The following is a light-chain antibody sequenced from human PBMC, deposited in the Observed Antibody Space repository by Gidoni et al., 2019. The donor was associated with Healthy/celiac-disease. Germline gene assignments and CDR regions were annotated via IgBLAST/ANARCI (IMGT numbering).Light chain of an antibody. CDR2: KAS. Sequence: DIQMPQSSSTLSVSVGDTVTITCRASQIINTWLAWYQQKPGKAPDLLIYKASTLESGVPSRFSGSGSGTEFTLTISSLQPDDFATYYCQQYNNLYTFGQGTKLEIK. V-gene: IGKV1-5*03. CDR1: QIINTW. J-gene: IGKJ2*01. CDR3: QQYNNLYT.